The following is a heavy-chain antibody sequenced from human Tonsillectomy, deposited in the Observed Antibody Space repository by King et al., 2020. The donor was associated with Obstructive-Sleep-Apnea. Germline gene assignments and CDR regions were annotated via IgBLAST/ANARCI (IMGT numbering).Heavy chain of an antibody. Sequence: VQLVESGGGLVKPGGSLRLSCAASGFTFSDYYMSWIRQAPGKGLEWVSYISSSGSTIYYADSVKGRFTISRDNAKNSLYLQMNSLRAEDTAVYYCARNELLWFGELLAGAHDAFDIWGQGTMVTVSS. CDR3: ARNELLWFGELLAGAHDAFDI. V-gene: IGHV3-11*01. D-gene: IGHD3-10*01. J-gene: IGHJ3*02. CDR2: ISSSGSTI. CDR1: GFTFSDYY.